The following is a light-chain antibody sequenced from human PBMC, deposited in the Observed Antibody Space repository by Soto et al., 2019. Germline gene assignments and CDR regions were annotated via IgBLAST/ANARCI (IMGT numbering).Light chain of an antibody. Sequence: EIVLTQSPATLSLSPGERATLSCRASQSVSSYLAWYQQKPGQAPRLLIYDASNRATGIPARFSGSGSGRDVTLPISSREPEDYAVYYCQQRSNWPPYWTFGPGTKVDIK. J-gene: IGKJ3*01. CDR3: QQRSNWPPYWT. CDR1: QSVSSY. V-gene: IGKV3-11*02. CDR2: DAS.